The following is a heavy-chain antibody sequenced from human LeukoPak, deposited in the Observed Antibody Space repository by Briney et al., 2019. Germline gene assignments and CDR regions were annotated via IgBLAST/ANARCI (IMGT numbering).Heavy chain of an antibody. Sequence: GGSLRLSCAASGFTFNTYAMSWVRQAPGKGLEWVSAISDSGGSAYYADSVKGRFTISRDNSKNSLYLQMNSLRAEDTAVCYCAELGITMIGGVWGKGTTVTISS. CDR3: AELGITMIGGV. J-gene: IGHJ6*04. CDR1: GFTFNTYA. D-gene: IGHD3-10*02. V-gene: IGHV3-23*01. CDR2: ISDSGGSA.